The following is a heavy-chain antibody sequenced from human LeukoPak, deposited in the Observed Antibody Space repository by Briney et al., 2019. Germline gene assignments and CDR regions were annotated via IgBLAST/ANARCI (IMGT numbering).Heavy chain of an antibody. CDR1: GASLNDYY. CDR2: IHSSGSA. V-gene: IGHV4-59*12. D-gene: IGHD5-24*01. CDR3: ASGAADGYNFGFDY. Sequence: PSETLSLTCTVSGASLNDYYWSWIRQPPGKALEWIGFIHSSGSANSNPSLTSRVTISIDTSKNQFSLNLRSLTAADTAVYSCASGAADGYNFGFDYWGQGILAAVSS. J-gene: IGHJ4*02.